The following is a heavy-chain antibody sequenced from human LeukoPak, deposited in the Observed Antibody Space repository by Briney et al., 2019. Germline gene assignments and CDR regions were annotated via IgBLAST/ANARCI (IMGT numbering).Heavy chain of an antibody. J-gene: IGHJ3*02. CDR2: ISSSSSYI. CDR1: GFTFSSYA. Sequence: GGSLRLSCAASGFTFSSYAMHWVRQAPGKGLEWVSSISSSSSYIYYADSVKGRFTISRDNAKNSLYLQMNILRAEDTAVYYCASGYCSGGSCYFDAFDIWGQGTMVTVSS. CDR3: ASGYCSGGSCYFDAFDI. D-gene: IGHD2-15*01. V-gene: IGHV3-21*01.